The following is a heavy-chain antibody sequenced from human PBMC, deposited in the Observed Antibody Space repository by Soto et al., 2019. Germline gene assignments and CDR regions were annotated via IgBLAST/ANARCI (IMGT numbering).Heavy chain of an antibody. CDR3: AKERLIVGTYTTDY. V-gene: IGHV3-23*01. J-gene: IGHJ4*02. D-gene: IGHD3-16*01. CDR1: GFTFSIYA. CDR2: ISGSGGST. Sequence: PGGSLRLSCAASGFTFSIYAMNWVRQAPGMGLEWVSFISGSGGSTYYADSVKGRFTISRDNYKNTLFLQMNNLRVEDTAVYYCAKERLIVGTYTTDYWGQGALVTVSS.